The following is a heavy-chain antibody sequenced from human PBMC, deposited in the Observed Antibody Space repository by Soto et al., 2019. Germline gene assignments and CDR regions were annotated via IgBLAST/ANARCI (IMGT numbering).Heavy chain of an antibody. CDR2: ISAYNGNT. D-gene: IGHD5-18*01. CDR1: GYTFTSYG. CDR3: ARDCRRRFPYAWPADIAMDLDTALAFDI. J-gene: IGHJ3*02. Sequence: GASVKVSCKASGYTFTSYGISWVRQAPGQGLEWMGWISAYNGNTNYAQKLQGRVTMTTDTSTSTAYMELRSLRSDDTAVYYCARDCRRRFPYAWPADIAMDLDTALAFDIWGQGTMVTVSS. V-gene: IGHV1-18*04.